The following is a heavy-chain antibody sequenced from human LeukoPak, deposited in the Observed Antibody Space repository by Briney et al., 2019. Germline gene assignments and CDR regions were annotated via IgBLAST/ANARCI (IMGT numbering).Heavy chain of an antibody. Sequence: SVKVSCKASSGTFSSYAISWVRQAPGQGLEWMGGIIPIFGTANYAQKFQGRVTITADESTSTAYMELSSLRAEDTAVYYCARGEQLGAFDIWGQGTMVTVSS. CDR1: SGTFSSYA. J-gene: IGHJ3*02. CDR3: ARGEQLGAFDI. V-gene: IGHV1-69*13. CDR2: IIPIFGTA. D-gene: IGHD6-6*01.